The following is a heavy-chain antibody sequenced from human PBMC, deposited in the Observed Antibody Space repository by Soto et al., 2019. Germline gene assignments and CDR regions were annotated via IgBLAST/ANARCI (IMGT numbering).Heavy chain of an antibody. CDR2: IYTSGST. V-gene: IGHV4-4*07. J-gene: IGHJ4*02. Sequence: SETLSLTCTVSGDSISSYYWSWIRQPAGKGLEWIGRIYTSGSTNYNPSLKSRVSMSVDTSKNQFSLNLSSVTAADTAIYYCARENILPAAAGKREFDYWGQGTLVTVSS. CDR1: GDSISSYY. CDR3: ARENILPAAAGKREFDY. D-gene: IGHD6-13*01.